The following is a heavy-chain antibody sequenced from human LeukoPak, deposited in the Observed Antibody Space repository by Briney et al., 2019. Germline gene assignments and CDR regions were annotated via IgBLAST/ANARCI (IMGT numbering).Heavy chain of an antibody. J-gene: IGHJ4*02. Sequence: GGSLRLSCAASGFTFTTYAMYWVRQAPGKGLEWMAVISYDGSNKHYADSVKGRFTISRDNSKNTVDLQMNSLGPDDTAVYYCARRSWFDYWGQGTPVTVSS. D-gene: IGHD2-15*01. CDR2: ISYDGSNK. CDR3: ARRSWFDY. V-gene: IGHV3-30*04. CDR1: GFTFTTYA.